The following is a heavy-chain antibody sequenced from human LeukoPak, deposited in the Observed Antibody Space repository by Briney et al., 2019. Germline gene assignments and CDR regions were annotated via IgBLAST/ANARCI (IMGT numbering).Heavy chain of an antibody. V-gene: IGHV3-21*01. Sequence: GGSLRLSCAASGFTFSSYSMNWVRQAPGKGLEWVSSISSSSSYIYYADSVKGRFTISRDNAKNSLYLQMNSLRAEDTAVYYCARDGQAGTLIDYWGQGTLVTVSS. J-gene: IGHJ4*02. CDR3: ARDGQAGTLIDY. CDR1: GFTFSSYS. D-gene: IGHD1-1*01. CDR2: ISSSSSYI.